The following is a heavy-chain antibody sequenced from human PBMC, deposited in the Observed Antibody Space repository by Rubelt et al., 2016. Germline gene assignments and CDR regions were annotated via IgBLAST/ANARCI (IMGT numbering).Heavy chain of an antibody. V-gene: IGHV3-21*01. J-gene: IGHJ6*02. CDR3: ARDKVVGRSDYDFWSGTPGGYYYGMDV. D-gene: IGHD3-3*01. Sequence: ASGFTFSSYSMNWVRQAPGKGLEWVSSISSSSSYIYYADSVKGRFTISRDNAKNSLYLQMNSLRAEETAVYYCARDKVVGRSDYDFWSGTPGGYYYGMDVWGQGTTVTVSS. CDR2: ISSSSSYI. CDR1: GFTFSSYS.